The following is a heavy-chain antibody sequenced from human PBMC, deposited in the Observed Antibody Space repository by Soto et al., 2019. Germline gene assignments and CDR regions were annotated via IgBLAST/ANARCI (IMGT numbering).Heavy chain of an antibody. CDR2: IYYTGST. CDR1: GGSISHDY. Sequence: SETLSLTCTISGGSISHDYWSWIRQPPGKGLEWIGYIYYTGSTSYNPSLRSRVSISLDTSKNQFSLKLSSVTAADAAVYYCARVGLRGGNTGNTGFAFDIWGQGTMVTVSS. J-gene: IGHJ3*02. D-gene: IGHD2-15*01. V-gene: IGHV4-59*08. CDR3: ARVGLRGGNTGNTGFAFDI.